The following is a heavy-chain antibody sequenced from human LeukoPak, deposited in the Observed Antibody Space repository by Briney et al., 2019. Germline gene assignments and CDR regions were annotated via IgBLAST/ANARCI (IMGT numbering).Heavy chain of an antibody. J-gene: IGHJ6*02. CDR1: GFTFSSYA. V-gene: IGHV3-23*01. Sequence: GGSLRLSCAASGFTFSSYAMSWVRQAPGKGLEWVSVITGSGGNTYYADSVKGRFTISKDNSKNTVYLQMSSLRVDDTAVYYCAKAASSSWPSYYYGMDVWGQGTTVTVSS. CDR2: ITGSGGNT. CDR3: AKAASSSWPSYYYGMDV. D-gene: IGHD6-13*01.